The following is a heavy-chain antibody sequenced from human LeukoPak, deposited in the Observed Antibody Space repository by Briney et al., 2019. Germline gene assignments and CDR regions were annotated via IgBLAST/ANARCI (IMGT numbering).Heavy chain of an antibody. CDR2: IIPIFGTA. J-gene: IGHJ5*02. D-gene: IGHD3-10*01. V-gene: IGHV1-69*13. CDR1: GGTFSSYA. CDR3: ARVGGENRMVRGVIITLGWFDP. Sequence: ASGKVSCKASGGTFSSYAISWVRHAPGQGLELMGGIIPIFGTANYAQKFQGRVTITADESTSTAYMELSRLRSEDTAVYYCARVGGENRMVRGVIITLGWFDPWGQGTLVTVSS.